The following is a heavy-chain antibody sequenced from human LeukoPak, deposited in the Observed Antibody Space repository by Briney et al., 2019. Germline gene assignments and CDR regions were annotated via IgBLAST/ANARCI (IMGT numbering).Heavy chain of an antibody. CDR3: ARQYCSGGSCYLGDNWFDP. D-gene: IGHD2-15*01. CDR1: GGSISSGSYY. J-gene: IGHJ5*02. V-gene: IGHV4-61*02. Sequence: SETLSLTCTVSGGSISSGSYYWIWIRQPAGKGLEWIGRIYTSGSTNYNPSLKRRVTISVDTSKNQFSLKLSSVTAADTAVYYCARQYCSGGSCYLGDNWFDPWGQGTLVTVSS. CDR2: IYTSGST.